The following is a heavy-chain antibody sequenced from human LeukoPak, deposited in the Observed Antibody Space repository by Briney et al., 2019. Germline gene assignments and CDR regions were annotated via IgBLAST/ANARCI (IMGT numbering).Heavy chain of an antibody. CDR3: ARAMEDIVVVVAARGMDV. Sequence: SVKVSYKASGGTFSSYAISWVRQAPGQGLEWMGRIIPILGIANYAQKFQGRVTITADKSTSTAYMELSSLRSEDTAVYYCARAMEDIVVVVAARGMDVWGQGTTVTVSS. CDR2: IIPILGIA. CDR1: GGTFSSYA. J-gene: IGHJ6*02. D-gene: IGHD2-15*01. V-gene: IGHV1-69*04.